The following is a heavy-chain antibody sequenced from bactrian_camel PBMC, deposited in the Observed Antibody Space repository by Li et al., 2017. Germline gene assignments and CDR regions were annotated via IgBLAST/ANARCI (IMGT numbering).Heavy chain of an antibody. D-gene: IGHD6*01. CDR1: GFTISNYW. Sequence: VQLVESGGGLVQPGGSLRPSCLAPGFTISNYWMYWVRQAPGKEREEVATIDGDGNPMYAYSVKSRFTISRDNAKNTPYLQLNSLKSEDTAMYYCAKVYGGDWRSWTGFGPWGQGTQVTVS. CDR2: IDGDGNP. CDR3: AKVYGGDWRSWTGFGP. J-gene: IGHJ6*01. V-gene: IGHV3S1*01.